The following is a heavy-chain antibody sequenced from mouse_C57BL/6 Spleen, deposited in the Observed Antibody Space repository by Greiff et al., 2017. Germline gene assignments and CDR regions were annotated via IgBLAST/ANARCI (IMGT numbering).Heavy chain of an antibody. CDR1: GYSFTDYN. CDR3: AKGPYGSSYGWYFDV. CDR2: INPNYGTT. D-gene: IGHD1-1*01. J-gene: IGHJ1*03. Sequence: VQLKQSGPELVKPGASVKISCKASGYSFTDYNMNWVKQSHGKSLEWIGVINPNYGTTSYNQKFKGKATLTVDQSSSTAYMQLNSLSSEDSAGYYCAKGPYGSSYGWYFDVWGTGTTVTVSS. V-gene: IGHV1-39*01.